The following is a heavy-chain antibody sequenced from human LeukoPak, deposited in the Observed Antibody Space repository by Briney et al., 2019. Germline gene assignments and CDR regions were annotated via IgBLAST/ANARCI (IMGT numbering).Heavy chain of an antibody. CDR3: ARGYADFFT. J-gene: IGHJ5*02. V-gene: IGHV4-59*01. CDR2: VHYSGST. CDR1: ADYISSYY. D-gene: IGHD2-8*01. Sequence: SETLSLTCNVSADYISSYYWSWIRQFPGGGLEWIGYVHYSGSTNSNPSLKSRVTMSVDTSKNHFSLKLTFVTAADTAVYFCARGYADFFTWGQGILVTVSS.